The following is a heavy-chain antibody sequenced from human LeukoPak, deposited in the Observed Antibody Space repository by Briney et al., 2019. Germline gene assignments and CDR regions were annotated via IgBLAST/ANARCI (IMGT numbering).Heavy chain of an antibody. CDR1: GGSISSSSYY. CDR2: IYYSGST. Sequence: PSETLSLTCTVSGGSISSSSYYWGWLRQPPGKGLEWIGSIYYSGSTYYNPSLKSRVTISVDTSKNQFSLKLSSVTAADTAVYYCARYAVPYANSFDYWGQGTLVTVSS. CDR3: ARYAVPYANSFDY. V-gene: IGHV4-39*01. D-gene: IGHD2-8*01. J-gene: IGHJ4*02.